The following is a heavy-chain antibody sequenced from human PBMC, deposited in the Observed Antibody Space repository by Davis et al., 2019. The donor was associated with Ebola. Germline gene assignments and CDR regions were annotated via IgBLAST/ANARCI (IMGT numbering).Heavy chain of an antibody. Sequence: ASVKVSCKASGYTFTSFGITWVRQAPGQGLEWMGWINPHNNNTNYGQNVQGRVTMTTDTSTRTAYMELRSLRSDDTAVYYCARVDSILRELPFDLDYWGQGTLVTVSS. CDR3: ARVDSILRELPFDLDY. V-gene: IGHV1-18*04. D-gene: IGHD1-26*01. CDR2: INPHNNNT. CDR1: GYTFTSFG. J-gene: IGHJ4*02.